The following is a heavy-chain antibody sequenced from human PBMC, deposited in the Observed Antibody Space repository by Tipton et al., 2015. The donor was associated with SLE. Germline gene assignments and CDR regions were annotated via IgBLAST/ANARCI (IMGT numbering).Heavy chain of an antibody. V-gene: IGHV4-61*05. CDR2: IYYSGST. Sequence: LRLSCTVSGGSISSSSYYWGWIRQPPGKGLEWIGYIYYSGSTNYNPSLKSRVTISVDTSKNQFSLKLSSVTAADTAVYYCARGGSGWYYFDYWGQGTLVTVSS. D-gene: IGHD6-19*01. CDR1: GGSISSSSYY. J-gene: IGHJ4*02. CDR3: ARGGSGWYYFDY.